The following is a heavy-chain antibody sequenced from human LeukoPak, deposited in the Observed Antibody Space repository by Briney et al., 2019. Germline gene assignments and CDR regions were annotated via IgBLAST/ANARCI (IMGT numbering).Heavy chain of an antibody. CDR1: GFTFSSYA. V-gene: IGHV3-23*01. Sequence: PGGSLRLSCAASGFTFSSYAMSWVRQAPGKGLEWVSAISGSGGSTYYADSVKGRFTISRDNSKNTLYLQMNSLRAEDTAVYYCAKHSGYYYDSSGYYFTVPSYYFDYWGQGTLVTVSS. CDR3: AKHSGYYYDSSGYYFTVPSYYFDY. J-gene: IGHJ4*02. D-gene: IGHD3-22*01. CDR2: ISGSGGST.